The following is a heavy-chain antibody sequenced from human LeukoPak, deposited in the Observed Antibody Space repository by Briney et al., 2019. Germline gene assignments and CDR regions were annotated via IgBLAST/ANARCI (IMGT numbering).Heavy chain of an antibody. CDR1: GLTFRTYC. J-gene: IGHJ4*02. D-gene: IGHD6-19*01. CDR2: IAYDGSNK. Sequence: AGGSLRLSCAASGLTFRTYCMHWVRQAPAKGLEWVAVIAYDGSNKYYADSVKGRFTISRDNSKNTLYLQMNSLRAEDTAVYYCAKDSSGFSWFDYWGQGTLVTVSS. CDR3: AKDSSGFSWFDY. V-gene: IGHV3-30-3*02.